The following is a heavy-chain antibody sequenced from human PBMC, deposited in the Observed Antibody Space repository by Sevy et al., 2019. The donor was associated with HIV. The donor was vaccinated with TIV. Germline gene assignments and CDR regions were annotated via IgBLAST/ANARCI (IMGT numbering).Heavy chain of an antibody. J-gene: IGHJ6*02. CDR1: GFKFNDFA. V-gene: IGHV3-9*01. Sequence: GGSLRLSCAASGFKFNDFAMHWVRQAPGKGLEWVSGISWNSGNIDYEDSVKGRFTISRDNAENSLYLQMSSLRAGDTAVYYCARDRGTVADGTSYDNGMGVWGQGTTVTVSS. D-gene: IGHD6-13*01. CDR2: ISWNSGNI. CDR3: ARDRGTVADGTSYDNGMGV.